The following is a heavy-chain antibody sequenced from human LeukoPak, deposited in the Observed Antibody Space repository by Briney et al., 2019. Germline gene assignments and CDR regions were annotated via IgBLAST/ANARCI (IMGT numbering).Heavy chain of an antibody. CDR3: ARGRPPLIAARPFDY. J-gene: IGHJ4*02. Sequence: SETLSLTCAVYGGSFSGYYWSWIRQPPGKELEWIGEINHSGSTNYNPSLKSRVTISVDSSKNQFSLKLSSVTAADTAVYYCARGRPPLIAARPFDYWGQGTLVTVSS. V-gene: IGHV4-34*01. D-gene: IGHD6-6*01. CDR1: GGSFSGYY. CDR2: INHSGST.